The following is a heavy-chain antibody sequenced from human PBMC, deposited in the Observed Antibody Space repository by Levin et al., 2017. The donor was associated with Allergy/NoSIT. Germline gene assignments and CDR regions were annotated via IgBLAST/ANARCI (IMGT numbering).Heavy chain of an antibody. J-gene: IGHJ4*02. CDR2: INWNGDTT. D-gene: IGHD3-10*01. CDR1: GFYFNDYV. CDR3: ARVAGSGTD. V-gene: IGHV3-20*04. Sequence: PGGSLRLSCAASGFYFNDYVMSWVRQAPGKGLEWVSGINWNGDTTDYADSVKGRFTISRDNAKNSLYLQMNSLRAEDTALYYCARVAGSGTDWGQGALVTVSS.